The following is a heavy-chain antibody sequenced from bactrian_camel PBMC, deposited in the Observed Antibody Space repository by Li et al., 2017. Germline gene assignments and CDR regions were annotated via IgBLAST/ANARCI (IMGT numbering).Heavy chain of an antibody. CDR3: AADPRPECIATMTSFIDVSDFAV. CDR1: GYTDDGHC. CDR2: IGSDRAT. J-gene: IGHJ6*01. V-gene: IGHV3S53*01. Sequence: HVQLVESGGGSVRAGTSLTLTCVTSGYTDDGHCMGWFRQVPGKQREKVALIGSDRATHYADSVEGRFTISQDNAKNTMYLQMNSLKPEDTAMYYCAADPRPECIATMTSFIDVSDFAVWGQGTQVTVS. D-gene: IGHD4*01.